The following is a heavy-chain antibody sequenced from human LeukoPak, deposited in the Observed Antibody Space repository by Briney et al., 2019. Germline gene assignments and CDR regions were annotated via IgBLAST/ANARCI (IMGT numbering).Heavy chain of an antibody. Sequence: GGSLRLSCAASGFTFDDYAMSWVRQAPGKGLEWVSAISGSGGSTYYADSVKGRFTISRDNSKNTLYLQMNSLRAEDTAVYYCAKDTLVGANGDDYWGQGTLVTVSS. V-gene: IGHV3-23*01. D-gene: IGHD1-26*01. CDR2: ISGSGGST. CDR1: GFTFDDYA. J-gene: IGHJ4*02. CDR3: AKDTLVGANGDDY.